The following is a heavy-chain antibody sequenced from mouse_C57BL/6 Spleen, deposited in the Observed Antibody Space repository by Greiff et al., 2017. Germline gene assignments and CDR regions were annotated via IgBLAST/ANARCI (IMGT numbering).Heavy chain of an antibody. J-gene: IGHJ4*01. CDR3: ARTYYLEAMDY. D-gene: IGHD2-10*01. CDR1: GYAFTNYL. CDR2: LNPESGGT. V-gene: IGHV1-54*01. Sequence: QVQLQQSGAELVRPGTSVKVSCKASGYAFTNYLIAWVKQRPGQGLEWIGVLNPESGGTNYNEKFKGKATLTADKSSSTAYMQLSSLTSEDSAVYFCARTYYLEAMDYWGQGTSVTVSS.